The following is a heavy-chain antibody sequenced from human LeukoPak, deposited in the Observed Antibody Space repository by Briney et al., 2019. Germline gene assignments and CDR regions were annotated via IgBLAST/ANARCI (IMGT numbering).Heavy chain of an antibody. Sequence: SQTLSLTCAISGDSVSSNSAAWNWIRQSPSRGLEWLGRTYYRSKWYNDYAVSVKSQITINPDTSKNQFSLQLNSVTPEDTAVYYCARDTYDSSGYYWDNWFDPWGQGTLVTVSS. CDR2: TYYRSKWYN. CDR3: ARDTYDSSGYYWDNWFDP. D-gene: IGHD3-22*01. CDR1: GDSVSSNSAA. J-gene: IGHJ5*02. V-gene: IGHV6-1*01.